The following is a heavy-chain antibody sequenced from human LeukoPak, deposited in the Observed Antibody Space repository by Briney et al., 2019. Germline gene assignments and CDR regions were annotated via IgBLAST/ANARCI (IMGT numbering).Heavy chain of an antibody. J-gene: IGHJ4*02. Sequence: PGGSLRLSCAASGFTFSSYAMSWVRQAPGKGLEWVSAISGSGGSTYYADSVKGRFTLSRDNSKNTLYLQMNSLRAEDTAVYYCATPTEQQLALPFDYWGQGTLVTVSS. CDR2: ISGSGGST. V-gene: IGHV3-23*01. CDR1: GFTFSSYA. D-gene: IGHD6-13*01. CDR3: ATPTEQQLALPFDY.